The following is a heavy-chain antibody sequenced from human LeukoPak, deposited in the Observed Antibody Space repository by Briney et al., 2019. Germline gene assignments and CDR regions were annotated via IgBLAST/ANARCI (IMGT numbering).Heavy chain of an antibody. CDR3: ARGGGYPDY. D-gene: IGHD5-12*01. J-gene: IGHJ4*02. CDR1: GYSISSGYY. CDR2: IYHSGST. V-gene: IGHV4-38-2*02. Sequence: SETLSLTCTVSGYSISSGYYWGWIRQPPGKGLEWIGNIYHSGSTYYNASLKSRVTISVDTSKNQFSLKLSSVTAADTAVYYCARGGGYPDYWGQGTPVTVSS.